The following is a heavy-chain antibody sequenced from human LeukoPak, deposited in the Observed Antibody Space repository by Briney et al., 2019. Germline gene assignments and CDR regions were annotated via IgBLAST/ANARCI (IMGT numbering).Heavy chain of an antibody. Sequence: GGSLRLSCAAAGLTFSNYGMHWVRQAPGKGLEWVAVISYDGSNKYYADSVKGRFTISKDNAKNSLYLQMNSLRAEDTAVYYCAKDGPTAYFDYWGQGTLVTVSS. D-gene: IGHD5-18*01. V-gene: IGHV3-30*12. CDR1: GLTFSNYG. J-gene: IGHJ4*02. CDR2: ISYDGSNK. CDR3: AKDGPTAYFDY.